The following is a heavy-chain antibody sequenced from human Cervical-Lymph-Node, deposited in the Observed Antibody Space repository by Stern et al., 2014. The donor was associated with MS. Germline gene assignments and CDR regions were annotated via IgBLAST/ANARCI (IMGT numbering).Heavy chain of an antibody. CDR2: VIPIIGTP. CDR3: ALGGFGHYFEY. Sequence: QVQLVESGAEVQKPGSSVKVSCRASGGTFSSPDISWVRQAPGQGLEWMGGVIPIIGTPNYAQKYQDRVPITADESTSTAYMELSSLRSEDTAIYYCALGGFGHYFEYWGQGTLVTVSS. J-gene: IGHJ4*02. V-gene: IGHV1-69*01. D-gene: IGHD3-10*01. CDR1: GGTFSSPD.